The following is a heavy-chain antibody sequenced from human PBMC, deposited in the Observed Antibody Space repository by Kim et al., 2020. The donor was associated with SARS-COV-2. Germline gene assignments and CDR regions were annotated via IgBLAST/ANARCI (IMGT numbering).Heavy chain of an antibody. J-gene: IGHJ6*02. CDR2: INPNSGGT. Sequence: ASVKVSCKASGYTFTGYYMHWVRQAPGQGLEWMGWINPNSGGTNYAQKFQGWVTMTRDTSISTAYMELSRLRSDDTAVYYCARESAATSGYYYYGMDVWGQGTTVTVPS. CDR1: GYTFTGYY. D-gene: IGHD2-2*01. V-gene: IGHV1-2*04. CDR3: ARESAATSGYYYYGMDV.